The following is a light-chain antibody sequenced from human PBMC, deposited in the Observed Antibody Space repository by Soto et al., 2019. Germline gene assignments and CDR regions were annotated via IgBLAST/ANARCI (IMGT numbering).Light chain of an antibody. CDR2: EVS. Sequence: QSALTQPASVSGSPGQSITISCTGTSSDVGAYGYVSWYQQHPGKAPKLMIYEVSYRPSGVSNHFSGSKSGNAATLTISGLQAEDEADYYCSSYTTSSTVVFGGGTKLTVL. J-gene: IGLJ2*01. V-gene: IGLV2-14*01. CDR1: SSDVGAYGY. CDR3: SSYTTSSTVV.